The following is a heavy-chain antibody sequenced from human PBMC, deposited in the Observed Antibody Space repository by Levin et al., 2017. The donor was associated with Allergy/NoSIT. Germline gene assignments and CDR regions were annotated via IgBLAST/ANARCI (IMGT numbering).Heavy chain of an antibody. J-gene: IGHJ4*02. CDR3: ARHYASGTYPLDY. V-gene: IGHV4-59*01. D-gene: IGHD3-10*01. CDR1: GDSISGSY. CDR2: IFYSRST. Sequence: SQTLSLTCSVSGDSISGSYWSWFRQPPGKGLEWIGHIFYSRSTTYNPSLKSRVTISGDMSKNQLSLKLRSVTAADTAVYYCARHYASGTYPLDYWGQGTLVTVSS.